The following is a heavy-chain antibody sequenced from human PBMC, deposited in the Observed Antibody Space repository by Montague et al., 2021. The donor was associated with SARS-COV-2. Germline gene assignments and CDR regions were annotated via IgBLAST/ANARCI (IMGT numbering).Heavy chain of an antibody. D-gene: IGHD2-15*01. Sequence: SETLSLTCTVSGASITSSNWRNWVRQPPGKGLEWIGQIYHSGSTNYNPSLKSRLTLSLDKSKNQFSLNLSSVTAADTAVYYCARQIQQVVLSPAKLTNWFDPWGLGTLVTVAS. V-gene: IGHV4-4*02. CDR1: GASITSSNW. CDR3: ARQIQQVVLSPAKLTNWFDP. J-gene: IGHJ5*02. CDR2: IYHSGST.